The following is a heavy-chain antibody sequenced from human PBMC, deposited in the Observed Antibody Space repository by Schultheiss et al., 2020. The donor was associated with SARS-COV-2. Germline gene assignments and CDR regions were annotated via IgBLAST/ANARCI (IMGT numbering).Heavy chain of an antibody. D-gene: IGHD2-2*01. CDR1: GFTFSTYR. V-gene: IGHV3-21*04. Sequence: GGSLRLSCAASGFTFSTYRMNWVRQAPGKGLEWVAFISSSSSYIYYADSLKGRFTISRDNAKNTLYLQMNSLRAEDTALYYCARSHLPTSWYYFDYWGQGTLVTVSS. CDR3: ARSHLPTSWYYFDY. J-gene: IGHJ4*02. CDR2: ISSSSSYI.